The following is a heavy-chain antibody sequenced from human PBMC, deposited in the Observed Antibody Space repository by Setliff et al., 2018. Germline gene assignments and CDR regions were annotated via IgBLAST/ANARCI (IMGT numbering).Heavy chain of an antibody. D-gene: IGHD3-10*01. J-gene: IGHJ4*02. Sequence: ASVKVSCKTSGYTFTNFGINWVRQAPGQGLEWMGWNSAYAPKFQGRVTMTRNTSTSTAYMEVSSLRSEDTAVYYCARGLSDYYYESGSFPILGYWGQGTLVTVSS. V-gene: IGHV1-8*02. CDR2: NSA. CDR1: GYTFTNFG. CDR3: ARGLSDYYYESGSFPILGY.